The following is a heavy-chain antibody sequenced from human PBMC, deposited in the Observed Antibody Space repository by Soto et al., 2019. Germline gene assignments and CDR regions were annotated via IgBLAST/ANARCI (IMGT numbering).Heavy chain of an antibody. D-gene: IGHD2-15*01. V-gene: IGHV4-34*01. CDR2: INHSGST. Sequence: QVQLQQWGAGLLKPSETLSLTCAVYGGAFSGYYWCWIRQPPGKGLEWIGEINHSGSTNYNPSLKSRVTRPVNTSKHQFPLQLSSVTAADTALHYRARFLWGNCSGGSCYTTHNWFYPWGQGTLVTVSS. CDR3: ARFLWGNCSGGSCYTTHNWFYP. J-gene: IGHJ5*02. CDR1: GGAFSGYY.